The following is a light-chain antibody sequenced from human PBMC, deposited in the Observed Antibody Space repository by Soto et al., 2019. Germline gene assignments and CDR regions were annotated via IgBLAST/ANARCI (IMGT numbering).Light chain of an antibody. V-gene: IGLV4-69*01. CDR2: LNSDGSH. J-gene: IGLJ7*01. CDR3: QTWGSGIAV. CDR1: SGHSNYA. Sequence: QSVLTQSPSASASLGASVKLTCTLSSGHSNYAIAWHQQQPEKGPRYLMKLNSDGSHSKGDGIPDRFSGSRSGAERYLTISSLQSEDEADYYCQTWGSGIAVFGGGTQLTVL.